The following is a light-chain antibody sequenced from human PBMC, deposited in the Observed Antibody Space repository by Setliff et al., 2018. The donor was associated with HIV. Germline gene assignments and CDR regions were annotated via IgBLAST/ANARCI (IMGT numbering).Light chain of an antibody. CDR1: SSDVGGYNY. CDR2: EVS. CDR3: TSYTSSYTLV. V-gene: IGLV2-14*01. Sequence: QSALTQPASVSGSPGQSITISCTGTSSDVGGYNYVSWYQQHPGKAPKVMIYEVSNRPSGVSNRFSGSKSGNTASLTISGLQAEDEADYHCTSYTSSYTLVFGTGT. J-gene: IGLJ1*01.